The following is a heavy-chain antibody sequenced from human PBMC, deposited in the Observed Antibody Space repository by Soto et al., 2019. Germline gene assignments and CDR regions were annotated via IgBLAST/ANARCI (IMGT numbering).Heavy chain of an antibody. CDR1: GFTFSSYA. CDR3: AKNPAGKYYYDSSGYRRNWFDP. Sequence: GGSLRLSCAASGFTFSSYAMSWVRQAPGKGLEWVSAISGSGGSTYYADSVKGRFTISRDNSKNTLYLQMNSLRAEDTALYDCAKNPAGKYYYDSSGYRRNWFDPWGQGTLVTVSS. J-gene: IGHJ5*02. CDR2: ISGSGGST. V-gene: IGHV3-23*01. D-gene: IGHD3-22*01.